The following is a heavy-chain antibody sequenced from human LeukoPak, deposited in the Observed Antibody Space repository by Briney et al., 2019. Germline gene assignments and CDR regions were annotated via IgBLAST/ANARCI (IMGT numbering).Heavy chain of an antibody. Sequence: EASVKISCKASGGTFSSYAISWVRQAPGQGLEWMGVINPSGGSTTYAQKFQGRVTMTRDTSTSTVYMELSSLRSEDTAVYYCARTNLYYFEYWGQGTLVTVSS. J-gene: IGHJ4*02. V-gene: IGHV1-46*01. CDR1: GGTFSSYA. CDR2: INPSGGST. CDR3: ARTNLYYFEY.